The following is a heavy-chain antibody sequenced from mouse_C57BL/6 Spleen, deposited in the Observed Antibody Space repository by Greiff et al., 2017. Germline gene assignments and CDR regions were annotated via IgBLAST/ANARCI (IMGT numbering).Heavy chain of an antibody. Sequence: QVQLQQPGAELVKPGASVKMSCKASGYTFTSYWITWVKQRPGQGLEWIGDIYPGSGSTNYNDKFKSKATLTVDTSSSTAYMQLSSLTSEDSAVYYCGRRRITTVVATFDYWGQGTTLTVSS. V-gene: IGHV1-55*01. J-gene: IGHJ2*01. CDR1: GYTFTSYW. CDR3: GRRRITTVVATFDY. CDR2: IYPGSGST. D-gene: IGHD1-1*01.